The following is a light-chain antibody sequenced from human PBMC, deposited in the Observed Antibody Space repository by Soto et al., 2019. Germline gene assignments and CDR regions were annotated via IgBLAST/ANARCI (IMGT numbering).Light chain of an antibody. CDR2: GAS. CDR3: QQYGNSPPGT. J-gene: IGKJ5*01. V-gene: IGKV3-20*01. CDR1: QSVDNSH. Sequence: ETVLTQSPGTLYFSPGERATLCCRASQSVDNSHVAWYQQRRGLPPRLLIYGASNRATGIPDRFSGSGSGADFTLTISRLEPEDFAVYFCQQYGNSPPGTFGQGTRLEIK.